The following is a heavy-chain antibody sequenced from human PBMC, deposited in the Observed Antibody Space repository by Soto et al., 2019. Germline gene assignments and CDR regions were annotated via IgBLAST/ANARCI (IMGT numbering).Heavy chain of an antibody. CDR3: AKDCSSSEEYYYYGMDL. CDR1: GFTFSSYG. D-gene: IGHD6-6*01. V-gene: IGHV3-30*18. J-gene: IGHJ6*02. CDR2: MSYDGSNK. Sequence: QVQLVESGGGVVQPGRSLRLSCAASGFTFSSYGMHWVRQAPGKGLEWVAVMSYDGSNKYYADSVKGRFTISRDNSKNTQYQHMNSLRAENTTVYYCAKDCSSSEEYYYYGMDLWGQGTMVTVSS.